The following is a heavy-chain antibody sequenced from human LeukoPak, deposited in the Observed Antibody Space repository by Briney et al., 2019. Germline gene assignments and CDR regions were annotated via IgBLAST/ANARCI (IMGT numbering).Heavy chain of an antibody. CDR1: GFTFGRYA. Sequence: PGGSLRLSCAGAGFTFGRYAMTWVRQAPGKGLEWVSGISDSGASTYYAESVKGRFTISRDSSKNTMFLQMNSLRVEDTAIYYCAKSYYYDSPFDSWGQGTVVTVSS. CDR2: ISDSGAST. J-gene: IGHJ4*02. CDR3: AKSYYYDSPFDS. V-gene: IGHV3-23*01. D-gene: IGHD3-22*01.